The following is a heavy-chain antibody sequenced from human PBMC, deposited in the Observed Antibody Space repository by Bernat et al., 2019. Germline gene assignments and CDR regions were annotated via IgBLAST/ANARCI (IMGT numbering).Heavy chain of an antibody. J-gene: IGHJ4*02. V-gene: IGHV3-66*01. CDR1: GSTVSSSY. D-gene: IGHD4-17*01. Sequence: EVHLEESGGGLVQPGGSLRLSCAASGSTVSSSYMTWVRQAPGKGLEWVSAIYSSGRTYYADSVRGRVTISRDSTKNTLFLQMNSLRAEDTAVYYCTKDPRGKVTTGAWGQGTLVTVSS. CDR2: IYSSGRT. CDR3: TKDPRGKVTTGA.